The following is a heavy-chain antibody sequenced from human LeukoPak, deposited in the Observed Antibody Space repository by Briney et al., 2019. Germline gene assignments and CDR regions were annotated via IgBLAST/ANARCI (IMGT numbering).Heavy chain of an antibody. CDR3: AGANYYDSSGPQPGMDV. D-gene: IGHD3-22*01. Sequence: SETLSLTCTVSGGSISSGDYYWSWIRQPPGKGLEWIGYIYYSGSTYYNPSLKSRATISVDTSKNQFSLKLSSVTAADTAVYYCAGANYYDSSGPQPGMDVWGQGTTVTVSS. CDR1: GGSISSGDYY. V-gene: IGHV4-30-4*01. CDR2: IYYSGST. J-gene: IGHJ6*02.